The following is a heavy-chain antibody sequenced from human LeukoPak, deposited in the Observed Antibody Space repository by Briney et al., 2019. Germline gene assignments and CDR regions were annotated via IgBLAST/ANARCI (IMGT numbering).Heavy chain of an antibody. J-gene: IGHJ4*02. CDR1: GGSLSSYY. V-gene: IGHV4-4*07. CDR3: ARETSGYYDFWSGYWAAYFDY. D-gene: IGHD3-3*01. CDR2: IYTSGST. Sequence: SETLSLTCTVSGGSLSSYYWSWIRQPAGKGLEWIGRIYTSGSTNYNPSLKSRVTMSVDTSKNQFSLKLSSVTAADTAVYYCARETSGYYDFWSGYWAAYFDYWGQGTLVTVSS.